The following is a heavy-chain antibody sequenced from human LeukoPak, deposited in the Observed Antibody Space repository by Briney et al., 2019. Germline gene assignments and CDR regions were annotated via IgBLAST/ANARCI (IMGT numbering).Heavy chain of an antibody. CDR1: GLTFSSYG. CDR2: IRYDGSNK. CDR3: AKDESGYYYYMDV. J-gene: IGHJ6*03. V-gene: IGHV3-30*02. Sequence: GGSLRLSCAASGLTFSSYGMHWVRQAPGKGLEWVAFIRYDGSNKYYADSVKGRFTISRDNSKNTLYLQMNSLRAEDTAVYYCAKDESGYYYYMDVWGKGTTVTVSS.